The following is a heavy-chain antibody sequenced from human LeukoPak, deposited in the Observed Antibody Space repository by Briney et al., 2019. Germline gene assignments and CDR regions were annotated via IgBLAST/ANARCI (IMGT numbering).Heavy chain of an antibody. D-gene: IGHD1-26*01. CDR1: GYTFTGCY. J-gene: IGHJ4*02. CDR2: INPNSGGT. Sequence: ASVKVSCKASGYTFTGCYTHWVRQAPGQGLEWMGWINPNSGGTNYAQKFEARVTMNRDTSISTAYMELSRLRFDDTAVYYCARGLVGASYFDYWGQGTLVTVSS. CDR3: ARGLVGASYFDY. V-gene: IGHV1-2*02.